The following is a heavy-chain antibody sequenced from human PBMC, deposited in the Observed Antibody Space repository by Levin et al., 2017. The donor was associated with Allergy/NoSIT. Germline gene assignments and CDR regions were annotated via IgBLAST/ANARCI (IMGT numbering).Heavy chain of an antibody. D-gene: IGHD5-18*01. CDR1: GFTFSNAW. CDR2: VKRETDGGTT. V-gene: IGHV3-15*01. Sequence: GGSLRLSCAASGFTFSNAWMSWVRQPPGKGLEWVGRVKRETDGGTTDYAAPVKGRFTISRDDSKNTLYLQMNSLKTEDTAVYYCTTEGYNYGFHAFHIWGQGTVVTVSA. CDR3: TTEGYNYGFHAFHI. J-gene: IGHJ3*02.